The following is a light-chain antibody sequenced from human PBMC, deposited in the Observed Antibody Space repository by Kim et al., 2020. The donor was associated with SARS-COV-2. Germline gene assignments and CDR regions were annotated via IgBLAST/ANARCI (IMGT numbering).Light chain of an antibody. Sequence: QRVTVSCTGSGSNLGAGFDVHWYQQLPGAAPKLLSYHNANRPSGVPDRVSGSKSGTAASLAITGLLAEDEADYYCQSYDTALSAVVFGGGTQLTVL. CDR1: GSNLGAGFD. CDR3: QSYDTALSAVV. J-gene: IGLJ2*01. V-gene: IGLV1-40*01. CDR2: HNA.